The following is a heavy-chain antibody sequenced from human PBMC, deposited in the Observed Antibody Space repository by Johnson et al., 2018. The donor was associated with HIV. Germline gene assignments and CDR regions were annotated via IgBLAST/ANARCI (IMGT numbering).Heavy chain of an antibody. V-gene: IGHV3-13*04. CDR1: GFTFSNYD. CDR2: IGTAGDT. D-gene: IGHD2-21*01. CDR3: AKGPQGIATPDAFDI. J-gene: IGHJ3*02. Sequence: VHLVESGGGLVQPGGSLRLSCAASGFTFSNYDMHWVRQATGKGLEWVSAIGTAGDTYYPGSVKGRFTISRENAKNSLYLQMNSLRAEDTAVYYCAKGPQGIATPDAFDIWGQGTMVTVSS.